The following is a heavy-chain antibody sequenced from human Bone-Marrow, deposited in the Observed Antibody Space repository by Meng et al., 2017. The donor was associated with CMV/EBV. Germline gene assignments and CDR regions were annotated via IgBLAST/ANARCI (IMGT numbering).Heavy chain of an antibody. V-gene: IGHV3-11*01. Sequence: GESLKISCAASGFTFSDYYMSWIRQAPGKGLEWVSYISSSGSTIYYADSVKGRFTISRDNAKNSLYLQMNSLRAEDTAVYYCAKGRYYDSSGSLGSDYWGQGPLVTVSS. D-gene: IGHD3-22*01. CDR3: AKGRYYDSSGSLGSDY. CDR2: ISSSGSTI. J-gene: IGHJ4*02. CDR1: GFTFSDYY.